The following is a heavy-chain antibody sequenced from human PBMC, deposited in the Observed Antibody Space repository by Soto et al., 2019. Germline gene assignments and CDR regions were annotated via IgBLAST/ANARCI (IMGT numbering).Heavy chain of an antibody. J-gene: IGHJ4*02. CDR1: GFTFSSYA. CDR2: ISGSGGST. CDR3: AKDTQPESRFLEWLSSFDY. V-gene: IGHV3-23*01. Sequence: GGSLRLSCAASGFTFSSYAMSWVRQAPGKGLEWVSAISGSGGSTYYADSVKGRFTISRDNSKNTLYLQMNSLRAEDMAVYYCAKDTQPESRFLEWLSSFDYWGQGTLVTVSS. D-gene: IGHD3-3*01.